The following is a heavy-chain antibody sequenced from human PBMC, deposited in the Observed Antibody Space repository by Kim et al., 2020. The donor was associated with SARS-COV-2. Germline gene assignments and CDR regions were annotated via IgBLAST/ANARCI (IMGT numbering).Heavy chain of an antibody. Sequence: SETLSLTCAVYGGSFSGYYWSWIRQPPGKGLEWIGEINHSGSTNYNPSLKSRVTISVDTSKNQFSLKLSSVTAADTAVYYCARDPTRGYYGSGSYSHYYYYYYGMDVWGQGTTVAVSS. D-gene: IGHD3-10*01. CDR2: INHSGST. CDR1: GGSFSGYY. CDR3: ARDPTRGYYGSGSYSHYYYYYYGMDV. V-gene: IGHV4-34*01. J-gene: IGHJ6*02.